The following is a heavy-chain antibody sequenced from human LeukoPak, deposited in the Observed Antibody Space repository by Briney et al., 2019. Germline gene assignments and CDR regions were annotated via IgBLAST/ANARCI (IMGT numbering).Heavy chain of an antibody. CDR3: ARRRTGTDGSDAFDI. CDR1: GGSISSYY. D-gene: IGHD1-1*01. J-gene: IGHJ3*02. V-gene: IGHV4-4*09. CDR2: IYTSGST. Sequence: PSETLSLTCTVSGGSISSYYWSWIRQPPGKGLEWIGYIYTSGSTNYNPSLKSRVTISVDTSKNQFSLKLSSVTAADTAVYYCARRRTGTDGSDAFDIWGQGTMVTASS.